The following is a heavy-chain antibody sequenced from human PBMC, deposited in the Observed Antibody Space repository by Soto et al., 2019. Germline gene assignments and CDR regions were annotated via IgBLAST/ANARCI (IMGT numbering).Heavy chain of an antibody. J-gene: IGHJ5*02. CDR3: ARIPPVVVPVNWFDP. V-gene: IGHV5-51*01. Sequence: GESLKISFKGSGYSFTSYWIGWVRQMPGKGLEWMGIIYPGDFDTRYSPSFRGQVTISADKSISTAYLQWSSLKASDTAVYYCARIPPVVVPVNWFDPWGQGTLVT. CDR2: IYPGDFDT. D-gene: IGHD2-2*01. CDR1: GYSFTSYW.